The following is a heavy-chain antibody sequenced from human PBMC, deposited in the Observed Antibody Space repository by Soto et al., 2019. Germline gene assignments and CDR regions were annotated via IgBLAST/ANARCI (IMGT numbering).Heavy chain of an antibody. J-gene: IGHJ4*02. CDR2: ISGSGDST. CDR1: GFTFSSYA. Sequence: EVQLLESGGGLVQPGGSLRLSCAASGFTFSSYAMTWVRQAPGRGLEWVSSISGSGDSTYSADSVKGRFTISRDNSKNTLYLQMNSLRAEDTAVYYCAKDSRRTSMVVVVVSDNWGQGTLVTVSS. D-gene: IGHD3-22*01. CDR3: AKDSRRTSMVVVVVSDN. V-gene: IGHV3-23*01.